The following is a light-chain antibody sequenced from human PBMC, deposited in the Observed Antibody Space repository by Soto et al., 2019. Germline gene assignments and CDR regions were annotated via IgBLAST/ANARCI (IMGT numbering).Light chain of an antibody. V-gene: IGLV2-23*02. CDR1: SSDVGSYNL. CDR3: SSSAGSGIFVV. Sequence: QSALTQPASVSGSPGQSITISCTRTSSDVGSYNLVSWYRHLPGKAPKLMIFEVTKRPSGVSNRFSGSKSGNTASLTISGLQAEDEADYYCSSSAGSGIFVVFGGGTKLTVL. J-gene: IGLJ2*01. CDR2: EVT.